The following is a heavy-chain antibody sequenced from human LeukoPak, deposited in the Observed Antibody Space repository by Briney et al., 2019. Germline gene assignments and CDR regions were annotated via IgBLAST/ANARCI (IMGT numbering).Heavy chain of an antibody. D-gene: IGHD2-21*02. CDR2: ISYDGSNK. J-gene: IGHJ3*02. CDR1: GFTFSSYA. CDR3: AREVTLDAFDI. V-gene: IGHV3-30*01. Sequence: GGSLRLSCAACGFTFSSYAMHWVRQAPGKGLEWVAVISYDGSNKYYADSVKGRFTISRDNSKNTLYLQMNSLRAEDTAVYYCAREVTLDAFDIWGQGTMVTVSS.